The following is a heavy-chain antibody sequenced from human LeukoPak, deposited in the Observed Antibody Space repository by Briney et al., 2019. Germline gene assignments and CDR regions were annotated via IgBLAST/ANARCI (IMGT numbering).Heavy chain of an antibody. CDR1: GGSISSSDYY. CDR3: ARMCRNTGCSRNAFDI. CDR2: IYYSGTT. J-gene: IGHJ3*02. V-gene: IGHV4-39*01. Sequence: PSETLSLTCTGSGGSISSSDYYWGWIRQPPGKGLEWIASIYYSGTTHYNPSHQSRVTMSVDTSKNQFSLKLSSVTAADTAVYYCARMCRNTGCSRNAFDIWGQGTMVTVSS. D-gene: IGHD2-2*01.